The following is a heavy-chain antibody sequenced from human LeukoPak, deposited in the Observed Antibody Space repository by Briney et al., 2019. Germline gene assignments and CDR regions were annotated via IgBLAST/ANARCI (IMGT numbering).Heavy chain of an antibody. CDR3: AKDLYTSRYACCFDY. CDR1: GFPFTLYN. V-gene: IGHV3-48*04. Sequence: GGSLRLSCEVSGFPFTLYNMNWVRQAPGKGLEWLSYISSSTNTIYYADSVKGRFTISRDNAKNSLYLQMNSLRAEDTAVYYCAKDLYTSRYACCFDYWGQGTLVTVSS. D-gene: IGHD6-13*01. J-gene: IGHJ4*02. CDR2: ISSSTNTI.